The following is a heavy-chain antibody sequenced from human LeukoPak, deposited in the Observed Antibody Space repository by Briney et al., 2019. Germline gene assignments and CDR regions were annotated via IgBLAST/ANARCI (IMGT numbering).Heavy chain of an antibody. CDR1: GFTFNRYW. CDR2: IRSDGSST. V-gene: IGHV3-74*01. Sequence: GGSLRLSCVASGFTFNRYWMHWVRQAPGKGLVWVSRIRSDGSSTNYADSVKGRFTISRDNSKNTPYLQMNSLRAEDTAVYYCARVRTTGSGWTQKDFDYWGQGILVTVSS. CDR3: ARVRTTGSGWTQKDFDY. D-gene: IGHD6-19*01. J-gene: IGHJ4*02.